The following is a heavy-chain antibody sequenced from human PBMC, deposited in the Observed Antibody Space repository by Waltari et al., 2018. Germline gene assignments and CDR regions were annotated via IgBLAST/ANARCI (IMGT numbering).Heavy chain of an antibody. CDR1: GYTFTSYD. CDR2: MNPNSGNT. CDR3: ARGGSPNWYFDL. V-gene: IGHV1-8*03. D-gene: IGHD1-26*01. J-gene: IGHJ2*01. Sequence: QVQLVQSGAEVKKPGASVKVSCKASGYTFTSYDINWVRQAPGQGLEWMGWMNPNSGNTGYEQKFQGRVTSTRNTSISTAYMELSSLRSEDTAVYYCARGGSPNWYFDLWGRGTLVTVSS.